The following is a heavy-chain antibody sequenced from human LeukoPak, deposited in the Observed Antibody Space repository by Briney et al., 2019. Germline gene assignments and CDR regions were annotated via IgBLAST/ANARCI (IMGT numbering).Heavy chain of an antibody. CDR3: ARDTSSSWYYFDH. J-gene: IGHJ4*02. V-gene: IGHV3-33*01. CDR1: GFTIRNYG. CDR2: IWSDGSTK. D-gene: IGHD6-13*01. Sequence: GGSLRLSCAAAGFTIRNYGMHWVRQAPGKGQEWVAVIWSDGSTKYYAESVQGRFTTSRDTSKNRLYLQLNSLRVEDTAVFYCARDTSSSWYYFDHWGQGTLVTVSS.